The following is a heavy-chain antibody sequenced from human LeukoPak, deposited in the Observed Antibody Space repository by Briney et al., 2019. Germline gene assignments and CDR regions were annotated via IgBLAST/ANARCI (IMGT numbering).Heavy chain of an antibody. D-gene: IGHD6-6*01. J-gene: IGHJ4*02. CDR3: ARGPNSNWSGLDF. CDR2: ISPTGSTT. CDR1: GFSSSGHW. Sequence: GGSMRLSCTASGFSSSGHWMHWARQLPGKGLVWVSRISPTGSTTSYADSVKGRFTVSRDNAKNTLYLQVNNLRAEDTAVYYCARGPNSNWSGLDFWGQGTLLTVSS. V-gene: IGHV3-74*01.